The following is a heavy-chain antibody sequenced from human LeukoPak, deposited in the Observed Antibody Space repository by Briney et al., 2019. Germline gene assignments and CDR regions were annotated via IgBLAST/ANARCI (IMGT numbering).Heavy chain of an antibody. V-gene: IGHV3-9*01. D-gene: IGHD2-2*02. CDR3: VKTGCSSTKCYTNF. J-gene: IGHJ4*02. Sequence: GRSLRLSCAASGFTFNEYAMHWVRQAPGKGLEWVSGISWDSSDIVYADSVRGRFTISRDNAKNSLYLQMNSLRIEDTALYSCVKTGCSSTKCYTNFWGQGTLVTVSS. CDR1: GFTFNEYA. CDR2: ISWDSSDI.